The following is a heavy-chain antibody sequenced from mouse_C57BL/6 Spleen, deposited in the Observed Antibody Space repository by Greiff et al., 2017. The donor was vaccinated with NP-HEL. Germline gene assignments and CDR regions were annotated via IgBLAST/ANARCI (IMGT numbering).Heavy chain of an antibody. CDR3: ARSYDYDDGYYAMDY. V-gene: IGHV1-69*01. CDR2: IDPSDSYN. CDR1: GYTFTSYW. D-gene: IGHD2-4*01. J-gene: IGHJ4*01. Sequence: QVQLQQPGAELVMPGASVKLSCKASGYTFTSYWMHWVKQRPGQGLEWIGEIDPSDSYNNYNQKFKGKSTLTVDKSSSTAYMQLSSLTSEDSAVYYCARSYDYDDGYYAMDYWGQGTSVTVSS.